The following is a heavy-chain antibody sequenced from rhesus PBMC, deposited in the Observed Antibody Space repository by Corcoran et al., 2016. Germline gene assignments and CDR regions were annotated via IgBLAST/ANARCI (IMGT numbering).Heavy chain of an antibody. V-gene: IGHV4-93*02. CDR3: ARQWGIVVIIGYFDR. CDR1: GGSISSSNW. D-gene: IGHD3-28*01. CDR2: IYGSGGST. Sequence: QVQLQESGPAVVKPSETLSLTCAVSGGSISSSNWWSWIRQSPGKGLEWIGGIYGSGGSTEYNPSLKSRVTSSIDTSKNQFSLKLSSVTAADTAVYYCARQWGIVVIIGYFDRWGPGTPITISS. J-gene: IGHJ2*01.